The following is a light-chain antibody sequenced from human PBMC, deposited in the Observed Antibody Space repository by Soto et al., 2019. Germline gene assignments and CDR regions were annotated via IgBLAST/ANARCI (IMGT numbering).Light chain of an antibody. Sequence: EIVLTQSPGTLSLSPGERATLSCRASQSINNRYLAWYQQKPGQAPRLLIYAASSRATGIPDRFSGSGSGTEFTLTISRLEPEDFGVYYCQQFGSSPGFTFGPGTKVDIK. CDR3: QQFGSSPGFT. V-gene: IGKV3-20*01. CDR1: QSINNRY. CDR2: AAS. J-gene: IGKJ3*01.